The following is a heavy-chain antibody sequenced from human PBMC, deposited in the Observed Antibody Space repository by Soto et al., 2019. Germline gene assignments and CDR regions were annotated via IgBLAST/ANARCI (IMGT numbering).Heavy chain of an antibody. CDR3: ARSDGYNFNWLDS. Sequence: QVQLVQSGAEVKTPGASVKVSCKAYGYTFATYDINWVRQAPGQGLEWMGWMNPNSGNTGNAQKFQGRLTMTRDTALSVAHMELSSLRNEDTAVYYCARSDGYNFNWLDSWGQGTLVTVSA. CDR2: MNPNSGNT. V-gene: IGHV1-8*01. D-gene: IGHD2-21*01. J-gene: IGHJ5*01. CDR1: GYTFATYD.